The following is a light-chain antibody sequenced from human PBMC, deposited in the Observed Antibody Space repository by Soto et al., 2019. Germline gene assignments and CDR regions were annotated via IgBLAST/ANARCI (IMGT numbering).Light chain of an antibody. CDR1: QSVSNY. CDR2: DAS. CDR3: QQRTHWPPWT. Sequence: EIVLTQSPATLSLSPGDRATLSCRASQSVSNYLAWYQQKPGQAPRLLIYDASNRATGIPARFSGSGSGTDFTLTISSLVPEDFAVYYCQQRTHWPPWTFGQGTKVEIK. J-gene: IGKJ1*01. V-gene: IGKV3-11*01.